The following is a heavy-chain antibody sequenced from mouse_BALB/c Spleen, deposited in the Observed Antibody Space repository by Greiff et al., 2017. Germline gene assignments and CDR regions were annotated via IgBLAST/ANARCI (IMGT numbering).Heavy chain of an antibody. CDR1: GFTFSSFG. CDR3: ASSDGYYSWFAY. J-gene: IGHJ3*01. D-gene: IGHD2-3*01. CDR2: ISSGSSTI. Sequence: EVQLVESGGGLVQPGGSRKLSCAASGFTFSSFGMHWVRQAPVKGLEWVAYISSGSSTIYYADTVKGRFTISRDNPKNTLFLQMTSLRSEDTAMYYCASSDGYYSWFAYWGQGTLVTVSA. V-gene: IGHV5-17*02.